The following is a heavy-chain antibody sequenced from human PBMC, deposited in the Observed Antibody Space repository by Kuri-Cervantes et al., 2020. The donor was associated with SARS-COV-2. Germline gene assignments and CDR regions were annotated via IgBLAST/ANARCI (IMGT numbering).Heavy chain of an antibody. CDR3: ARAHTSGWYYFDY. CDR1: GFTLISYA. Sequence: GGSLRPSCAASGFTLISYAMHWVRQAQGKGPEWVAFIPSDGSNKHYADSVKGRFTISRDNSKNTLYLKMNSLSAEDTAVYYCARAHTSGWYYFDYWGLGTLVTVSS. V-gene: IGHV3-30-3*01. CDR2: IPSDGSNK. J-gene: IGHJ4*02. D-gene: IGHD6-19*01.